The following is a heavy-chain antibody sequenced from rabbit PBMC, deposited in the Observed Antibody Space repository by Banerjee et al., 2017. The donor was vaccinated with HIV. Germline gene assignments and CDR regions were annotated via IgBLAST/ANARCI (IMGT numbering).Heavy chain of an antibody. D-gene: IGHD7-1*01. J-gene: IGHJ2*01. CDR3: ARGGGGYAGYGHGDDAFDP. V-gene: IGHV1S45*01. Sequence: QEQLVESGGGLVQPEGSLTLTCTASGFSFSSGYDMCWVRQAPGKGLEWIACIDTGDGSTDYANWAKGRFTISKTSSTTVTLQMTSLTVADTATYFCARGGGGYAGYGHGDDAFDPWGQGTLVTVS. CDR2: IDTGDGST. CDR1: GFSFSSGYD.